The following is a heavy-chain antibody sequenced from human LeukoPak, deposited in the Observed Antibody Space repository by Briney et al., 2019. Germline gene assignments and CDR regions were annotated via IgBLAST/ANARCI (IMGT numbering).Heavy chain of an antibody. Sequence: PSETLSLTCTVSGGSISSSSYYWGWIRQPPGKGLEWIGYIYYSGSTNYNPSLKSRVTISVDTSKNQFSLKLSSVTAADTAVYYCARGAIVVVPAAPHNYYYYMDVWGKGTTVTVSS. V-gene: IGHV4-61*05. CDR2: IYYSGST. CDR3: ARGAIVVVPAAPHNYYYYMDV. J-gene: IGHJ6*03. D-gene: IGHD2-2*01. CDR1: GGSISSSSYY.